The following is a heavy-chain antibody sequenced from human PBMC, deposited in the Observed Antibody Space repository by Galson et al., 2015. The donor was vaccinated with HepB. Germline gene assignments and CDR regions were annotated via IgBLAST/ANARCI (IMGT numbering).Heavy chain of an antibody. V-gene: IGHV3-30*04. J-gene: IGHJ4*02. Sequence: SLRLSCAASGFTFSSYAMHWVRQAPGKGLEWVAVISYDGSNKYYADSVKGRFTISRDNSKNTLYLQMNSLRAEDTAVYYCARGPFLYYYDSSGYLFDYWGQGTLVTVSS. CDR3: ARGPFLYYYDSSGYLFDY. D-gene: IGHD3-22*01. CDR2: ISYDGSNK. CDR1: GFTFSSYA.